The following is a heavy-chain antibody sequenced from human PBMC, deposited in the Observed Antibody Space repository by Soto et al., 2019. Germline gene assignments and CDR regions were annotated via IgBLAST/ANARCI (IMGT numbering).Heavy chain of an antibody. CDR3: TQDRNVRGSGYYYV. V-gene: IGHV3-30*18. D-gene: IGHD3-22*01. CDR1: GFTFSHYG. CDR2: ISYDGSKK. Sequence: QVQLVESGGGVVQPGRSLRLSCAASGFTFSHYGMHWVRQAPGKGLEWVAVISYDGSKKYYADSVKGRFTISRDNSKDPLYLQMNSLRAEDTAVYYCTQDRNVRGSGYYYVWGQGMLVTVSS. J-gene: IGHJ4*02.